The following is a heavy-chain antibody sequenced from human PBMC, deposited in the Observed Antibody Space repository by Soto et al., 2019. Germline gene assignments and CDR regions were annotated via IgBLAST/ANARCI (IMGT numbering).Heavy chain of an antibody. D-gene: IGHD5-12*01. J-gene: IGHJ5*02. CDR3: AKGENLGPKSGYAFDP. V-gene: IGHV6-1*01. CDR2: TYFRSKWYN. Sequence: SPSRGLEWLGRTYFRSKWYNDYAVSVKSRIIINPDTSNNQFSLQLNSVTPEDTAVYFCAKGENLGPKSGYAFDPWGQGIMVT.